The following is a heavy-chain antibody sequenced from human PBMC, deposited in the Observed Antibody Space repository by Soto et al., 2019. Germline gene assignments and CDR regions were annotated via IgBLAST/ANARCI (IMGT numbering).Heavy chain of an antibody. CDR1: VYTFSNYA. V-gene: IGHV3-30*18. CDR2: IASDGKDK. D-gene: IGHD6-13*01. CDR3: AKDGAIAAADYFFDY. J-gene: IGHJ4*02. Sequence: GWSTRLCCAASVYTFSNYAIHWFRQEPGKGLEWVAVIASDGKDKRYADSVKGRFTISRDNSKNTVYLQMNSLRGEDTAVYYCAKDGAIAAADYFFDYWGQGSLVTVSS.